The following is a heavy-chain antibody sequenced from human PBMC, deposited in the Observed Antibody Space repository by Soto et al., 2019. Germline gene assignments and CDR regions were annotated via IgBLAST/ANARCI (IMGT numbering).Heavy chain of an antibody. CDR3: ARAHYGDYGYGMDV. J-gene: IGHJ6*02. CDR1: GGSISSGGYS. V-gene: IGHV4-30-2*01. Sequence: QLQLQESGSGLVKPSQTLSLTCAVSGGSISSGGYSWSWIRQPPGKGLEWIGYIYHSGSTYYNPSLKGPVTTSVDRSKNQFSPKRSSVTAADTAVYYCARAHYGDYGYGMDVWGQGTTVTVSS. CDR2: IYHSGST. D-gene: IGHD4-17*01.